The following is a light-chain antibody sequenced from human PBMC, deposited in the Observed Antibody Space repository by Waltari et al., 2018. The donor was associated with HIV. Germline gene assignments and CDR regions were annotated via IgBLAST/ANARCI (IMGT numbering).Light chain of an antibody. CDR2: WAS. J-gene: IGKJ4*01. Sequence: DIVMTQSPDSLAASLGERATINCKSRQSVLYSSNNKNYLAWYQQKPGQPPRLLIYWASTRESGVPDRFSGSGSGTDFTLTISSLQAEDVAVYYCQQYYSTPVTFGGGTKVEIK. V-gene: IGKV4-1*01. CDR3: QQYYSTPVT. CDR1: QSVLYSSNNKNY.